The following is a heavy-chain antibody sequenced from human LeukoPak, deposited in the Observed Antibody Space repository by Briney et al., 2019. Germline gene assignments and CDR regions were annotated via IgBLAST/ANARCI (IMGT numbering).Heavy chain of an antibody. Sequence: SETLSLTCTVSGGSISSYYWSWIRQPAGQGLEWIGRIYLSGTTRYNPSLKGRVTMSVDTSNNQFSLKLNSVTAADTAVYYCAREYDYDSGGYGAFDIWGQGTVVTVSS. J-gene: IGHJ3*02. D-gene: IGHD3-22*01. CDR3: AREYDYDSGGYGAFDI. CDR2: IYLSGTT. CDR1: GGSISSYY. V-gene: IGHV4-4*07.